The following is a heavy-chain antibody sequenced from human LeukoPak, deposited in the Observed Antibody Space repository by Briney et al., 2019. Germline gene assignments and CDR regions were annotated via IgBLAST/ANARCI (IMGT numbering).Heavy chain of an antibody. V-gene: IGHV1-18*01. D-gene: IGHD6-13*01. CDR2: ISAYNGNT. Sequence: GASVEVSCKASGYTFTSYGISWVRQAPGQGLEWMGWISAYNGNTNYAQKLQGRVTMTTDTSTSTAYMELRSLRSDDTAVYYCARDRTVSSSWGVGYWGQGTLVTVSS. J-gene: IGHJ4*02. CDR3: ARDRTVSSSWGVGY. CDR1: GYTFTSYG.